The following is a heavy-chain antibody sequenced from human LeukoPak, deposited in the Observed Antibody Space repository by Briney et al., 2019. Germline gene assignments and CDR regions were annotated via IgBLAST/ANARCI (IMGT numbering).Heavy chain of an antibody. J-gene: IGHJ4*02. CDR1: GLPFREAW. CDR2: IRSKNHGGTA. CDR3: AKDVPLTCGGALVY. V-gene: IGHV3-15*01. Sequence: PGGSLRLSCTASGLPFREAWMTWVRLAPGKGLEWVGHIRSKNHGGTAEYAASVRGRFTISRGDSKNTIYLEMYRLRTDDTAIYYCAKDVPLTCGGALVYWGQGAPVTVSS. D-gene: IGHD1-26*01.